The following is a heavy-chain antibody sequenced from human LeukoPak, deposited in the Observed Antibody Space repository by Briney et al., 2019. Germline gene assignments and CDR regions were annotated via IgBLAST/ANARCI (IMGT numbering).Heavy chain of an antibody. J-gene: IGHJ6*02. CDR3: ARVYCSGGSCYDSINYYYYGMDV. CDR2: INAGNGNT. D-gene: IGHD2-15*01. V-gene: IGHV1-3*01. Sequence: ASVKVSCEASGYTFTSYAMHWVRQAPGQRLEWMGWINAGNGNTKYSQKFQGRVTITRDTSASTAYMELSSLRSEDTAVYYCARVYCSGGSCYDSINYYYYGMDVWGQGTTVTVSS. CDR1: GYTFTSYA.